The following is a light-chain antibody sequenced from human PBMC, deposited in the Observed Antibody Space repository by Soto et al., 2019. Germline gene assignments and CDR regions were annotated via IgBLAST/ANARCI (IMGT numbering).Light chain of an antibody. J-gene: IGKJ4*01. CDR2: GAS. CDR1: QTVGTS. CDR3: QQPNAWPLP. Sequence: EIVLTQSPATLSVSPGERATLSCRASQTVGTSLVWYQQKPGQAPSLLIYGASTRAAGIPDRFSGSGSGTAFTLTISNLQSEDFAVYYCQQPNAWPLPFGGGTEVEIK. V-gene: IGKV3-15*01.